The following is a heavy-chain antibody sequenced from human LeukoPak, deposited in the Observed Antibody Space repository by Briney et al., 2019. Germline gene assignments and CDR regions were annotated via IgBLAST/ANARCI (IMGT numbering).Heavy chain of an antibody. Sequence: GGSLRLSCAASGFTFSSYAMHWVRQDPGKGLEWVAVISYDGSNKYYADSVKGRFTISRDNSKNTLYLQMNSLRAEDTAVYYCARGRLMTTVTQFDYWGQGTLVTVSS. CDR2: ISYDGSNK. J-gene: IGHJ4*02. V-gene: IGHV3-30-3*01. CDR3: ARGRLMTTVTQFDY. CDR1: GFTFSSYA. D-gene: IGHD4-17*01.